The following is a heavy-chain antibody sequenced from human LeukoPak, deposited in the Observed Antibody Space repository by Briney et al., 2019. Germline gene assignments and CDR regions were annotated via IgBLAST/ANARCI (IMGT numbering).Heavy chain of an antibody. J-gene: IGHJ4*02. D-gene: IGHD3-3*01. CDR1: GFTFSSYG. CDR2: IRYDGSNK. CDR3: ANAKAQTYYDFWSGYYEEVTFDY. V-gene: IGHV3-30*02. Sequence: GGSLRLSCAASGFTFSSYGMHWVRQAPGKGLEWVAFIRYDGSNKYYADSVKGRFTISRDNSKNTLYLQMNSLRAEDTAVYYCANAKAQTYYDFWSGYYEEVTFDYWGQGTLVTVSS.